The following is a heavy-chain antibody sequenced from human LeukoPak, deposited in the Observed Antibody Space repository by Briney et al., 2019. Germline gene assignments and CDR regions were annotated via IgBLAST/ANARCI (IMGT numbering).Heavy chain of an antibody. V-gene: IGHV3-33*01. CDR3: ARDGFSGYYYDSSGYYFDY. CDR2: IWYDGSNK. J-gene: IGHJ4*02. D-gene: IGHD3-22*01. Sequence: GGSLRLSCAASGFTFSSYGMHWVRQAPGKGLEWVAVIWYDGSNKYYADSVKGRFTISRDNSKNTLYLQMNSLRAEDTAVYYCARDGFSGYYYDSSGYYFDYWGQGTLVTVSS. CDR1: GFTFSSYG.